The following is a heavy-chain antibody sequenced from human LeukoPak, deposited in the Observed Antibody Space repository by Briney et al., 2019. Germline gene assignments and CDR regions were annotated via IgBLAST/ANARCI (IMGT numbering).Heavy chain of an antibody. CDR3: ARCGTGSYYNPSLGLDH. D-gene: IGHD3-10*01. CDR2: IYYSGST. J-gene: IGHJ4*02. Sequence: PSETLSLTCTVSGGSISSYYWSWIRQPPGKGLEWIGYIYYSGSTNYNPSLKSRVTMSVDTSKNQFSLKLTSVTAADTAVYYCARCGTGSYYNPSLGLDHWGQGNLVTVSS. V-gene: IGHV4-59*01. CDR1: GGSISSYY.